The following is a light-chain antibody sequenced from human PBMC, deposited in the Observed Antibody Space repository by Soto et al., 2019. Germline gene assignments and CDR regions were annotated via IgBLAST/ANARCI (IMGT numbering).Light chain of an antibody. J-gene: IGLJ1*01. CDR3: QSYDSSLSGYV. Sequence: QTALTQPASVSGSPGQSITISCTGTSSDVGAYNYVSWYQQHPGKAPKLMIFDVSNRPSGVSNRFSGSKSGNTASLAITGLQAEDEADYYCQSYDSSLSGYVFGTGTKLTVL. V-gene: IGLV2-14*01. CDR2: DVS. CDR1: SSDVGAYNY.